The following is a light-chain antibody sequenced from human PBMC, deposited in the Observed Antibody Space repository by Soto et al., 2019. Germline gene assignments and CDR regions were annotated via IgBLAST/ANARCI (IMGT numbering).Light chain of an antibody. CDR3: QQRSNWPRNT. CDR1: QSVSRH. Sequence: EIVLTQSPATVSLSPGERATLSCRASQSVSRHLAWYQQKPGQAPRLLIYDISNRDTGIPARFSGSGSGTDFTLTISSLEPEDSAVYYCQQRSNWPRNTFGQGTKLEIK. V-gene: IGKV3-11*01. CDR2: DIS. J-gene: IGKJ2*01.